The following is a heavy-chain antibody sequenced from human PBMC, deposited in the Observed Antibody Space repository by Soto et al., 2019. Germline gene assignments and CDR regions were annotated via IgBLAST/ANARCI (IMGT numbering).Heavy chain of an antibody. CDR3: ARSTAAAVAIDY. D-gene: IGHD6-13*01. CDR2: IYYSGST. CDR1: GGSISSYY. J-gene: IGHJ4*02. Sequence: SETLSLTCTVSGGSISSYYWSWIRQPPGKGLEWIGYIYYSGSTNYNPSLKSRVTISVDTSKNQFSLKLSSVTAADTAVYYCARSTAAAVAIDYWGQGTLVTVSS. V-gene: IGHV4-59*01.